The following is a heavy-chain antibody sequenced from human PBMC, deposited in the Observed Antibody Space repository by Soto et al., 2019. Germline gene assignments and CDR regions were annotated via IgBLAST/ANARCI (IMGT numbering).Heavy chain of an antibody. CDR3: ARWYGGSLDY. V-gene: IGHV4-59*01. J-gene: IGHJ4*02. CDR1: GGSISSYY. Sequence: QVQLQESGPGLVKPSKTLSLTCTVSGGSISSYYWSWIRQPPGKGLEWIGYIYYSGSTNYNPSLKSRVTISVDTSKNQFSLKLSSVTAADTAVYYCARWYGGSLDYWGQGTLVTVSS. D-gene: IGHD4-17*01. CDR2: IYYSGST.